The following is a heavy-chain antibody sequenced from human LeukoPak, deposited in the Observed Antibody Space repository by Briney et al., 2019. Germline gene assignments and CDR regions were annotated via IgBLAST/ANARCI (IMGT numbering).Heavy chain of an antibody. J-gene: IGHJ4*02. V-gene: IGHV1-69*05. CDR3: ARPKHYSSGFDY. CDR1: GGTFSSYA. Sequence: SVKVSCKASGGTFSSYAISWVRQAPGQGLEWMGRIIPIFGTANYAQEFQGRVTITTDESTSTAYMELSSLRSEDTAVYYCARPKHYSSGFDYWGQGTLVTVSS. CDR2: IIPIFGTA. D-gene: IGHD6-19*01.